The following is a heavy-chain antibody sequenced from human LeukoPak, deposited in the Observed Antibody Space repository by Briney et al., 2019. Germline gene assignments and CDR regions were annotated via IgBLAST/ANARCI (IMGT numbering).Heavy chain of an antibody. V-gene: IGHV5-51*01. CDR3: ARLAPAMVEDY. J-gene: IGHJ4*02. CDR1: GYRFSTSW. Sequence: ESLKISCEGSGYRFSTSWIGWVRQMPEKGLECMGIIYPGDADTRYSPSFQGQVTISADKSISTAYLQWSSLKASDTAMYYCARLAPAMVEDYWGQGTLVTVSS. CDR2: IYPGDADT. D-gene: IGHD5-18*01.